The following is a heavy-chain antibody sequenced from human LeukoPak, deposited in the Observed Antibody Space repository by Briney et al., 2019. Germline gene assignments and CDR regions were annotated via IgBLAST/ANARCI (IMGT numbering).Heavy chain of an antibody. CDR2: INQDGSDK. Sequence: GGSLRLSCAASGFTFSNYWMSWVRQAPGKGLERVANINQDGSDKYYVDSVKGRFTISRDNAKNSLYLQMNSLRAEDTAVYYCARDPAYYYFDYWGQGTLATVSS. D-gene: IGHD1-26*01. CDR3: ARDPAYYYFDY. CDR1: GFTFSNYW. V-gene: IGHV3-7*01. J-gene: IGHJ4*02.